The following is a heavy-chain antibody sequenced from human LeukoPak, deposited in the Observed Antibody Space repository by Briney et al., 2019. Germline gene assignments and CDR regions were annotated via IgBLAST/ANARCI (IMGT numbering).Heavy chain of an antibody. CDR1: GFTFSSYG. CDR2: ISYDGSNK. J-gene: IGHJ4*02. V-gene: IGHV3-30*18. Sequence: GGSLRLSCAASGFTFSSYGMHWVRQTPGEGLEWVAVISYDGSNKYYADSLKGRFTISRDNSKNTLYLQMNSLRAEDTAVYYCAKDLGPMIVVVIPSFDYWGQGTLVTVSS. D-gene: IGHD3-22*01. CDR3: AKDLGPMIVVVIPSFDY.